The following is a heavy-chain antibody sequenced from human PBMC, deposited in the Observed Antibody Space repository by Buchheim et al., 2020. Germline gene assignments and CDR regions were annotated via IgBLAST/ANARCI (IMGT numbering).Heavy chain of an antibody. CDR1: GGSTSSSSYY. V-gene: IGHV4-39*07. CDR2: IYYSGST. D-gene: IGHD2-21*02. CDR3: ARVMACGGDCYSFDY. J-gene: IGHJ4*02. Sequence: QLQLQESGPGLVKPSETLSLTCTVSGGSTSSSSYYWGWIRQPPGKGLEWIGSIYYSGSTYSNPSLNSRVTISVDTSTNHFSLKLSSVTAADTAMYYCARVMACGGDCYSFDYWGQGTL.